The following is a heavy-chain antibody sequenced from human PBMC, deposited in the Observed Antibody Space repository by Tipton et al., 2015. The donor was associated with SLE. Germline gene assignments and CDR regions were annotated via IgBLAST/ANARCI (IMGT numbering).Heavy chain of an antibody. Sequence: LRLSCTVSGGSISSYYWSWIRQPPGKGLEWIGYIYYSGSTNYNPSLKSRVTISVYTSKNQFSLKLSSVTAADTAVYYCGGWWHDAFDIWGQGTMVTVSS. CDR3: GGWWHDAFDI. V-gene: IGHV4-59*01. CDR1: GGSISSYY. CDR2: IYYSGST. J-gene: IGHJ3*02. D-gene: IGHD2-8*02.